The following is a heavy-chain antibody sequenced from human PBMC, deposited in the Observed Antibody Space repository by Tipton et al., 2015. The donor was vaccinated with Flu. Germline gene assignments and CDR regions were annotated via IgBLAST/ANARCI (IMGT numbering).Heavy chain of an antibody. CDR1: KSTFISYW. J-gene: IGHJ4*02. D-gene: IGHD2-2*02. CDR2: IYPGDLDT. V-gene: IGHV5-51*01. Sequence: QSGAEVKKPGESLKISCEDSKSTFISYWIGWVRQMPGKGLEWMGIIYPGDLDTRYSPSFEGQVTISADKSVSTAYLQWSSLQASDTAIYYCARQDCNSGTCYIDYWGQGTLVTVSS. CDR3: ARQDCNSGTCYIDY.